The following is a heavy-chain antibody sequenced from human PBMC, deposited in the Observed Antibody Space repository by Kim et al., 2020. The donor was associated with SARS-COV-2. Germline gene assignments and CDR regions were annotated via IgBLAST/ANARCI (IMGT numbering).Heavy chain of an antibody. D-gene: IGHD3-10*01. CDR3: ARLEEGTDY. V-gene: IGHV4-59*01. CDR2: IYYSGST. J-gene: IGHJ4*02. Sequence: SETLSLTCTVSGGSISSYYWSWIRQPPGKGLEWIGYIYYSGSTNYNPSLKSRVTISVDTSKNQFSLKLSSVTAADTAVYYCARLEEGTDYWGQGTLVTVSS. CDR1: GGSISSYY.